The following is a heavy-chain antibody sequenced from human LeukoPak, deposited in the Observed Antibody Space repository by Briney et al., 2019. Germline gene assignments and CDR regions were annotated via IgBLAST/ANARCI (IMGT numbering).Heavy chain of an antibody. Sequence: GGSLRLSCAASGFTVSSNYMSWVRQAPGKGLEWVSVIYSGGSTYYADSVKGRFTISRDNSKNTLYLQMNSLRAEDTAVYHCARDGSSSGYPYDAFDIWGQGTMVTVSS. J-gene: IGHJ3*02. CDR2: IYSGGST. V-gene: IGHV3-53*01. CDR1: GFTVSSNY. D-gene: IGHD3-22*01. CDR3: ARDGSSSGYPYDAFDI.